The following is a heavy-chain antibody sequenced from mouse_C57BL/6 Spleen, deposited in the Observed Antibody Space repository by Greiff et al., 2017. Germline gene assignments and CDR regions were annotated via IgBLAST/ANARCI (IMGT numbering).Heavy chain of an antibody. D-gene: IGHD2-5*01. CDR2: IDPSDSAT. Sequence: QVQLQQPGAELVRPGSSVKLSCKASGYTFTSYWMHWVKQRPIQGLEWIGNIDPSDSATHYNQKFKDKATLTVDKSSSTAYMQLSSLTSEDSAVYYCARSPAYYSNYGWFAYWGQGTLVTVSA. V-gene: IGHV1-52*01. CDR1: GYTFTSYW. CDR3: ARSPAYYSNYGWFAY. J-gene: IGHJ3*01.